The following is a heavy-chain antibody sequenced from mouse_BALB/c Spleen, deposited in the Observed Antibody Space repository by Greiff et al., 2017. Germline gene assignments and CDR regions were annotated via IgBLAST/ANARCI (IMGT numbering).Heavy chain of an antibody. D-gene: IGHD2-14*01. V-gene: IGHV5-6-3*01. CDR3: ARDRRAYYRYDDAMDY. Sequence: EVKVVESGGGLVQPGGSLKLSCAASGFTFSSYGMSWVRQTPDKRLELVATINSNGGSTYYPDSVKGRFTISRDNAKNTLYLQMSSLKSEDTAMYYCARDRRAYYRYDDAMDYWGQGTSVTVSS. J-gene: IGHJ4*01. CDR2: INSNGGST. CDR1: GFTFSSYG.